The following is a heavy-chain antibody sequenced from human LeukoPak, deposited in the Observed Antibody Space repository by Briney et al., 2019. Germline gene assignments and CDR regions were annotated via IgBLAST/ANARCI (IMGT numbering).Heavy chain of an antibody. Sequence: ASVKVSCKASGYTFTGYYMHWVRQAPGQGLEWMGWINPNSGGTNYAQKFQGRVTMTRDTSISTAYMELSRLRSDDTAVYYCAREYLPIYYNYYDSSGYYHYFDYWGQGTLVTVSS. CDR2: INPNSGGT. V-gene: IGHV1-2*02. CDR1: GYTFTGYY. CDR3: AREYLPIYYNYYDSSGYYHYFDY. D-gene: IGHD3-22*01. J-gene: IGHJ4*02.